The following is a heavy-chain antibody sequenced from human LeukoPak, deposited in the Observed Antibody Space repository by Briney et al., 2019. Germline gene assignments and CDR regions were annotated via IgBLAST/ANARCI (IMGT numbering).Heavy chain of an antibody. D-gene: IGHD6-19*01. V-gene: IGHV3-21*01. CDR1: GFTFSSYS. CDR2: ISSSSSYI. J-gene: IGHJ4*02. Sequence: GGSLRLSCAASGFTFSSYSMNWVRQAPGKGLEWVSSISSSSSYIYYADSVKGRFTISRDNAKNSLYLQMNSLRAEDTAVYYCARASSSGWRGNLDYWGQGTLVTVSS. CDR3: ARASSSGWRGNLDY.